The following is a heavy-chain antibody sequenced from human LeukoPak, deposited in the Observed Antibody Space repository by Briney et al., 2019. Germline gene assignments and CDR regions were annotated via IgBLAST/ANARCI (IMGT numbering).Heavy chain of an antibody. V-gene: IGHV4-4*07. CDR2: IYTSGNT. CDR3: ARESRNNSSLFYFDY. CDR1: GGSISSYY. J-gene: IGHJ4*02. Sequence: SETLSLTCTVSGGSISSYYWSWIRQPAGKGLEWIGRIYTSGNTYYNPSLKSRVTMSLDTSKSQFSLKLSSVTAADTAVYYCARESRNNSSLFYFDYCGQGTLVTVS. D-gene: IGHD2/OR15-2a*01.